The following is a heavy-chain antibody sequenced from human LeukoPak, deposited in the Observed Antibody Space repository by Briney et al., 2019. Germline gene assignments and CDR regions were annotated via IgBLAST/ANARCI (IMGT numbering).Heavy chain of an antibody. CDR3: AKDLYYYGSRNYYDDS. J-gene: IGHJ4*02. CDR2: INHSGST. D-gene: IGHD3-10*01. Sequence: SETLSLTCAAYGGAFSGYYRSWIRQPPGKGLEWIGEINHSGSTNYNPSLKSRVTISVDTSKSQFSLRLSSVTAADTAVYYCAKDLYYYGSRNYYDDSWGQGTLVTVSS. CDR1: GGAFSGYY. V-gene: IGHV4-34*01.